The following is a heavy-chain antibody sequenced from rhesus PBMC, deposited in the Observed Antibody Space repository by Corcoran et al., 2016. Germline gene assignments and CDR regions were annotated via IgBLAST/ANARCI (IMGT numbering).Heavy chain of an antibody. CDR2: IYWDDDK. Sequence: QVTLKESGPALVKPTQTLTLTCTFSGFSLTTSGMGVDWIRQPPGKALEWLALIYWDDDKRYSTSLKSRRTISKDTSKNQVVLTMTNMDPVDTATYYCARGSNYVDYLDYWGQGVLVTVSS. V-gene: IGHV2-152*01. CDR1: GFSLTTSGMG. J-gene: IGHJ4*01. CDR3: ARGSNYVDYLDY. D-gene: IGHD4-29*01.